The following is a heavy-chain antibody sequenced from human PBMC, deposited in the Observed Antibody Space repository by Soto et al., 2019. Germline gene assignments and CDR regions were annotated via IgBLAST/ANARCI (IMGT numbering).Heavy chain of an antibody. D-gene: IGHD2-15*01. CDR1: GDSISITSYY. J-gene: IGHJ4*02. CDR3: ASTKDETLYFDY. Sequence: QLQLQESGPGLVKPSETLSLTCTVSGDSISITSYYWGWVRQPPGKGLEWIGSIHYSGSTHYNPSLHGPVTISGDAAKKQYSLKLSSVTAADTAVYYCASTKDETLYFDYWGQGTLVTVSS. CDR2: IHYSGST. V-gene: IGHV4-39*01.